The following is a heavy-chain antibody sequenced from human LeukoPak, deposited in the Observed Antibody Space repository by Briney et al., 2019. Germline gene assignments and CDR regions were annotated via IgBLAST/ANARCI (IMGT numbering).Heavy chain of an antibody. Sequence: PSETLSLTCAVSGGSISSSNWWSWVRQPPGQGLEWIGEIYLSGSTNYNPSLKSRVTISVDKSKNQFSLKLSSVTAADTAVYYCARSGSKVMTAINFWGQGTLVTVSS. CDR2: IYLSGST. J-gene: IGHJ4*02. V-gene: IGHV4-4*02. D-gene: IGHD2-21*02. CDR3: ARSGSKVMTAINF. CDR1: GGSISSSNW.